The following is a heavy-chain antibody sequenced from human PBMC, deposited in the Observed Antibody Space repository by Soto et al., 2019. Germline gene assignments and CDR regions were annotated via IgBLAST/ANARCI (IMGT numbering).Heavy chain of an antibody. CDR1: GGSVSGFY. D-gene: IGHD6-19*01. V-gene: IGHV4-59*02. Sequence: SETLSLTCTVFGGSVSGFYWTWIRQPPGKRPEWIGYMHSSGRTDYNPSFRSRVIMSVDTSENQVSLKVRSMTAADTAVYYCARGSGWDWHYDYWGQGTLVTVSS. J-gene: IGHJ4*02. CDR2: MHSSGRT. CDR3: ARGSGWDWHYDY.